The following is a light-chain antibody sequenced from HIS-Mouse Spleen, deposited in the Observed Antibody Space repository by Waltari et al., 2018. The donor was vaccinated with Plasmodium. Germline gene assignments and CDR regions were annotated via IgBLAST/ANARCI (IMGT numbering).Light chain of an antibody. J-gene: IGKJ3*01. V-gene: IGKV3-15*01. Sequence: EIVMTQSPATLYVSPGERATLSCRASQSVSSNLAWYQQEPGQAPRLLLYGASTRATGIPARFSGSESGTEFTLTISSLQSEDFAVYYCQQYNNWSFTFGPGTKVDIK. CDR2: GAS. CDR3: QQYNNWSFT. CDR1: QSVSSN.